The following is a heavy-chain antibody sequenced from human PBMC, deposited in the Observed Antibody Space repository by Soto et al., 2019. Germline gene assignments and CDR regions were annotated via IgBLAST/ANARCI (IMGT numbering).Heavy chain of an antibody. D-gene: IGHD3-10*01. CDR1: GGSISSGDYY. CDR2: IYYSGVT. CDR3: AREGGGITKVRGVNPREDSDHYYYYGMDV. V-gene: IGHV4-31*03. J-gene: IGHJ6*02. Sequence: QVQLQESGPGLVKPSQTLSLTCTVSGGSISSGDYYWTWIRQHPGEGLEWIGYIYYSGVTFYNPSLKSRLTISVDTSKNPFSLQLSSVTAAETAVYYCAREGGGITKVRGVNPREDSDHYYYYGMDVWGQGTTVTVSS.